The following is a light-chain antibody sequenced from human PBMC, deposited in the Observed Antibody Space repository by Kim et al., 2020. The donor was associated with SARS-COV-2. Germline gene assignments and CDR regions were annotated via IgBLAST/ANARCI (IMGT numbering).Light chain of an antibody. J-gene: IGKJ1*01. V-gene: IGKV1-39*01. CDR3: QQSYSTPQT. CDR1: QSISSY. Sequence: DIQMTQSPSSLSASVGDRITITCRSSQSISSYLNWYQQKPGKAPNLLIYAASSLESGVPSRFSGSGSGTDFTLTISSLQAEDFATYFCQQSYSTPQTFGQGTKVDIK. CDR2: AAS.